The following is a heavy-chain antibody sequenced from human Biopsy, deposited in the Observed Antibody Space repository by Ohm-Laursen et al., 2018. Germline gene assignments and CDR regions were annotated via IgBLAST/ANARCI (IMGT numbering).Heavy chain of an antibody. CDR2: RFHSGSP. CDR1: GGSITGDF. CDR3: ARLSRRGYIIFFDY. Sequence: SETLSLTCTVSGGSITGDFWTWIRQTPEKGLEWIGYRFHSGSPIYNPSLQSRVTISIDTSKNQFSLTLSSVSAADTAVYYCARLSRRGYIIFFDYWGRGTRVTVPS. J-gene: IGHJ4*02. V-gene: IGHV4-59*08. D-gene: IGHD5-12*01.